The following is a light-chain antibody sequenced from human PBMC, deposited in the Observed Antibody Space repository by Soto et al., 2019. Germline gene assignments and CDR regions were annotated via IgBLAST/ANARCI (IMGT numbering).Light chain of an antibody. V-gene: IGLV2-14*01. Sequence: QSALTQPASVSGSPGQSITISCTGTSSDVGGYNYVSWYQQHPGKAPKLMIYEVSNRPSGVSNRFSGSKSGNTASLTISVLQAEDEADYYCSSYTSSSTSAYVFGTGTKLTVL. CDR2: EVS. J-gene: IGLJ1*01. CDR3: SSYTSSSTSAYV. CDR1: SSDVGGYNY.